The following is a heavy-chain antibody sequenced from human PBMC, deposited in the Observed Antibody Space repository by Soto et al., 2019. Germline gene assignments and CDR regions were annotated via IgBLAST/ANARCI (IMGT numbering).Heavy chain of an antibody. V-gene: IGHV3-48*02. J-gene: IGHJ6*02. Sequence: PGGSRRPPVFGSGFPFSAYAGNWVRQAPGRGREGVSFISSDSRTIYYADSVEGRFTVSRDNARNSVSLQMDSLRDEDAAVYYCARIKLVEWFFINVDVYDMDVWGQGTPVTVSS. CDR3: ARIKLVEWFFINVDVYDMDV. D-gene: IGHD3-3*01. CDR2: ISSDSRTI. CDR1: GFPFSAYA.